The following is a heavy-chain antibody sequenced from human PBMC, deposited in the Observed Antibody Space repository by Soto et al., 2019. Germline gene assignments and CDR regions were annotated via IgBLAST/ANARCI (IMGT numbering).Heavy chain of an antibody. CDR3: ASQYYYDSSGSQTFDY. CDR2: INHNTNT. J-gene: IGHJ4*02. V-gene: IGHV4-34*01. CDR1: GGSFSDTY. Sequence: SYTLSLTCSVYGGSFSDTYWNWFRQPPGKGLEWIGEINHNTNTIYNPSLTSRVTISVDTSKNHFSLKLTSVTAADTAVYYCASQYYYDSSGSQTFDYWGQGTQVT. D-gene: IGHD3-22*01.